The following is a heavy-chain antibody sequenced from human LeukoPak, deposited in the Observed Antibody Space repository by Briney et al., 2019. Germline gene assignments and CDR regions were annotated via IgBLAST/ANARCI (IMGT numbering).Heavy chain of an antibody. CDR2: IKGKSDGGST. CDR1: GFTFSNAW. D-gene: IGHD3-22*01. CDR3: STDAANYYESSGYYSVSY. J-gene: IGHJ4*01. V-gene: IGHV3-15*01. Sequence: PGGSLRLSCAASGFTFSNAWMSWVRQAPGKGLEWVGRIKGKSDGGSTDYAAPVSGRFTISRDDSKTTLYLQMNSLKTEDTSVYYCSTDAANYYESSGYYSVSYWGQGTLVTVSS.